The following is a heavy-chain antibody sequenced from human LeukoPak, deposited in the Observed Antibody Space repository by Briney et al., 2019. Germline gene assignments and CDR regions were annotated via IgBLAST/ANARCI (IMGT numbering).Heavy chain of an antibody. CDR2: ISGSGGST. D-gene: IGHD2-2*01. J-gene: IGHJ4*02. V-gene: IGHV3-23*01. CDR3: ARDPLGYKDIVVVPAAAKLDY. CDR1: GFTFSSYA. Sequence: GGSLRLSCAASGFTFSSYAMSWVRQAPGKGLEWVSAISGSGGSTYYADSVKGRFTISRDNSKNTLYLQMNSLRAEDTAVYYCARDPLGYKDIVVVPAAAKLDYWGQGTLVTVSS.